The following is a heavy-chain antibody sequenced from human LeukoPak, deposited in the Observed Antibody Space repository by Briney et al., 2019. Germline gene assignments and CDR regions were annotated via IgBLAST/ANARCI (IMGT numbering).Heavy chain of an antibody. CDR2: IIPIFGTA. CDR3: ARDRGYYCDSSGIDY. J-gene: IGHJ4*02. V-gene: IGHV1-69*13. CDR1: GGTLSSYA. Sequence: ASVKVSCKASGGTLSSYAISWVRQAPGQGLEWMGGIIPIFGTANYAQKFQGRVTITADESTSTAYMELSSLRSEDTAVYYCARDRGYYCDSSGIDYWGQGTLVTVSA. D-gene: IGHD3-22*01.